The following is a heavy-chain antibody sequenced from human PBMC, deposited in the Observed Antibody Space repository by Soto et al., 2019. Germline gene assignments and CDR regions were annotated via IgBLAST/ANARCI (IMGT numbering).Heavy chain of an antibody. V-gene: IGHV3-48*01. Sequence: EVQLVESGGGLVQPGGSLRLSCAASGFTFSSYSMNWVRQAPGKGLEWVSYISSSSSTIYYAGYGKGRFTISRDNAKNSLYLQMTILRAAVTAVYYCAREGSSGWNVLNWFDPWGQGTLVTVSS. CDR2: ISSSSSTI. D-gene: IGHD6-19*01. CDR3: AREGSSGWNVLNWFDP. CDR1: GFTFSSYS. J-gene: IGHJ5*02.